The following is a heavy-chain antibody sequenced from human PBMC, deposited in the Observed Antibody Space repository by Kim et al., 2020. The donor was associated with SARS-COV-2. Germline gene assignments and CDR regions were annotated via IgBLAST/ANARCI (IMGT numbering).Heavy chain of an antibody. D-gene: IGHD6-13*01. J-gene: IGHJ6*02. Sequence: GESLKISCKGSGFNFNRYWIAWVRQMPGNGLEWMGINYPDDARTNYSPSFQGQVTTSVNKSITTAYLQWTRLKASDTAIYYCARQGFRTAGGMDVWGQGTTVTVSS. V-gene: IGHV5-51*01. CDR2: NYPDDART. CDR3: ARQGFRTAGGMDV. CDR1: GFNFNRYW.